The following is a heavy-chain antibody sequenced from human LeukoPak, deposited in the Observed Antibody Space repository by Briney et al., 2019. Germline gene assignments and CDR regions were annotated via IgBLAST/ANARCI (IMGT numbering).Heavy chain of an antibody. V-gene: IGHV3-23*01. Sequence: AGSLRLSCAASGFTFISYAMSWVRQAPGEGLEWVSAISGSGGITYYAHSVKGRFTLSRDNSKNALYLQINSLRAEDTAIYYCAKEGGTTGTTLAFFDLWGRGTLVTVSS. J-gene: IGHJ2*01. CDR2: ISGSGGIT. D-gene: IGHD1-7*01. CDR1: GFTFISYA. CDR3: AKEGGTTGTTLAFFDL.